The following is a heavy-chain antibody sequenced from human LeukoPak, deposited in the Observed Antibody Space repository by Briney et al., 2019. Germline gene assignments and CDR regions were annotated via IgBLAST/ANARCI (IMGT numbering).Heavy chain of an antibody. CDR2: INHSGST. CDR3: ARRGWGKYYYYYMDV. V-gene: IGHV4-34*01. Sequence: SETLSLTCAVYGGSFSGYYWSWIRQPPGKGLEWIGEINHSGSTNYNPSLKSRVTISVDTSKNQFSLKLSSVTAADTAVYYCARRGWGKYYYYYMDVWGKGTTVTVSS. CDR1: GGSFSGYY. D-gene: IGHD3-16*01. J-gene: IGHJ6*03.